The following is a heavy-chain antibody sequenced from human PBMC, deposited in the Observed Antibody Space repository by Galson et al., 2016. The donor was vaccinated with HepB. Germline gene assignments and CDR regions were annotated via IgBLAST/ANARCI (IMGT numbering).Heavy chain of an antibody. V-gene: IGHV3-23*01. CDR2: ISGSGGST. CDR3: ARVLGKNIFGMVPLAGSYGLDV. CDR1: GFIFRNYA. Sequence: SLRLSCAVSGFIFRNYAMSWVRQAPGKGLDWVAGISGSGGSTHYAGSVKGRFTVSRDTSKDTLYLQMNSLRVEDTAIYYCARVLGKNIFGMVPLAGSYGLDVWGHGTTVTVSS. D-gene: IGHD3-3*02. J-gene: IGHJ6*02.